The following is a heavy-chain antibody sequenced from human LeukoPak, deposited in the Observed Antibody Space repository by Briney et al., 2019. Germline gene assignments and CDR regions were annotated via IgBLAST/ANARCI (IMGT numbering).Heavy chain of an antibody. J-gene: IGHJ4*02. V-gene: IGHV3-23*01. CDR2: ITTSDGNT. Sequence: GGSLRLSCAASGVTLSSYAMSWARQAPGKGLEWVSTITTSDGNTYYADSVKGRFTVSRDNSKNTLFLQMDSLRAEDTAVYYCAKDGGLWVSAHWGDSWGRGTLVTVSS. CDR1: GVTLSSYA. D-gene: IGHD7-27*01. CDR3: AKDGGLWVSAHWGDS.